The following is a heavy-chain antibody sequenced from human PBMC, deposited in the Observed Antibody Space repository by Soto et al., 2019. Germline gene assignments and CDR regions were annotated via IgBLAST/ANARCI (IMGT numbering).Heavy chain of an antibody. CDR3: ARGVGQWIYIDRLDL. CDR1: GFTFSAYS. V-gene: IGHV3-48*02. D-gene: IGHD6-19*01. J-gene: IGHJ5*02. CDR2: INGGTNVI. Sequence: GGSLRLSCAASGFTFSAYSMNWVRQAPGKGLEWLSYINGGTNVIYYADSVKGRFTISRDNAQNSLYLQMNSLRDEDTALYYCARGVGQWIYIDRLDLWGQGT.